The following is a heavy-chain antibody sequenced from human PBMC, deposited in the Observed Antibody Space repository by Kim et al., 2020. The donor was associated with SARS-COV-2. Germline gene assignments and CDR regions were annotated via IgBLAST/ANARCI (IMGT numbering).Heavy chain of an antibody. CDR2: IESKAGGGTT. D-gene: IGHD4-17*01. CDR3: TTDGRLTTVVRT. CDR1: GFTFTNVR. V-gene: IGHV3-15*04. Sequence: GGSLRLSCAASGFTFTNVRMSWVRQAPGKGLEWVGRIESKAGGGTTDYPAPAKGRITILRDDSNNTLYLQMNSLKTEDTAVYYCTTDGRLTTVVRTWGQGTLVTVSS. J-gene: IGHJ4*02.